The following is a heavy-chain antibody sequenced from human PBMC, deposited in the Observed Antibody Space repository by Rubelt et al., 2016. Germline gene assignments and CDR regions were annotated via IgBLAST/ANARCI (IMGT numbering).Heavy chain of an antibody. Sequence: QVQLVQSGAEVKKPGASVKVSCKASGYTFTSYGISWVRQAPGQGLEWMGWISAYTGNTTYAQKLQGRVTMTTETSTSTAYRELRSLRSDDSAVYYCARWVTASGYDDWGQGTLVTVSP. CDR3: ARWVTASGYDD. D-gene: IGHD5-12*01. V-gene: IGHV1-18*01. CDR1: GYTFTSYG. CDR2: ISAYTGNT. J-gene: IGHJ4*02.